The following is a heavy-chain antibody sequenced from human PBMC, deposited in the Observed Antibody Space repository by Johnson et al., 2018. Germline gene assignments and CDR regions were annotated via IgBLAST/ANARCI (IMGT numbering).Heavy chain of an antibody. CDR2: IYSGGST. CDR3: ARDAPDNMVRGDAFDI. J-gene: IGHJ3*02. V-gene: IGHV3-66*02. CDR1: GFTVSSNY. Sequence: VQLVQSGGGLVQPGGSLRLSCAASGFTVSSNYMSWVRQAPGTGLEWVSVIYSGGSTYYADSVKGRFTISRDNSKNTLYLQRNSLRAEDTAVYYCARDAPDNMVRGDAFDIWGQGTMVTVSS. D-gene: IGHD3-10*01.